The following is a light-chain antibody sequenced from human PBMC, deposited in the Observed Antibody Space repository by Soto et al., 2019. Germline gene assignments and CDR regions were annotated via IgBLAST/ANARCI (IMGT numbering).Light chain of an antibody. CDR3: MQRIEFPLT. Sequence: DIVMTQTPLSLPVTPGEPASISCGSSQSLLDSDDGNTYLDWYLQKPGQSPQLLIYTVSYRASGDPDRFSGSGSGTDFTLKMSRGEGEDVGVYYCMQRIEFPLTFGGGTKVDSK. V-gene: IGKV2-40*01. CDR1: QSLLDSDDGNTY. CDR2: TVS. J-gene: IGKJ4*01.